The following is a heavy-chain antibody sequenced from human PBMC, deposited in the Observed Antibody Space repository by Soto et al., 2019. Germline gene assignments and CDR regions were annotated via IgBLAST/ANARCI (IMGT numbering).Heavy chain of an antibody. CDR3: AREGSRRYYYYGMDV. V-gene: IGHV3-30-3*01. CDR2: ISYDGSNK. J-gene: IGHJ6*02. CDR1: GFTFSSCA. Sequence: GGSLRLSCAASGFTFSSCAMHWVRQAPGKGLEWVAVISYDGSNKYYADSVKGRFTISRDNSKNTLYLQMNSLRAEDTAVYYCAREGSRRYYYYGMDVWGQGTTVTVSS.